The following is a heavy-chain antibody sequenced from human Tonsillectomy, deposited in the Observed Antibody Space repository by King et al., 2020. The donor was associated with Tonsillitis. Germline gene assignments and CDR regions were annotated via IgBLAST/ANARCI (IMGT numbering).Heavy chain of an antibody. Sequence: QVQLQESGPGLVKPSQTLSLTCTVSGDSVSSGDYYWSWIRQHPGKGLEWIGYIYYTGGTYGSTYYNPSPTGRVTISVDSSKNQFSLKLLSVTAADTAVYYCAKYVPPSFDYWGQGTLVTVSS. D-gene: IGHD2/OR15-2a*01. V-gene: IGHV4-31*03. CDR3: AKYVPPSFDY. CDR1: GDSVSSGDYY. CDR2: IYYTGGTYGST. J-gene: IGHJ4*02.